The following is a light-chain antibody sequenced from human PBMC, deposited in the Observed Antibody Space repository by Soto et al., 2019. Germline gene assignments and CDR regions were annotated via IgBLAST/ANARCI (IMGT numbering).Light chain of an antibody. CDR1: SSDVGGYNY. Sequence: QSALTQPPSASGSPGQSVTISCTGTSSDVGGYNYVSWYQQHPGKAPKLMIYEVTKRPSGVPDRFSASKSGNTASLTVSGLQAEDDADYYCSSYAGTAYVFGTGTKVTVL. CDR3: SSYAGTAYV. V-gene: IGLV2-8*01. J-gene: IGLJ1*01. CDR2: EVT.